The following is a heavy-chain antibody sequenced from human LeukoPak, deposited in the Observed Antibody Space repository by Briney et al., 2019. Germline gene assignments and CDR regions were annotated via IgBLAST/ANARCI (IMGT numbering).Heavy chain of an antibody. CDR1: GSTFSNYA. D-gene: IGHD6-6*01. J-gene: IGHJ4*02. CDR3: AKDRSMAPFDY. CDR2: ISGSGGIT. Sequence: GGSLRLSCVASGSTFSNYAMTWVRQAPGKGLEWVSAISGSGGITYYADSVKGRFTISRDNSKNTLYLQMNSLRAEDTAVYYCAKDRSMAPFDYWGQGTLVTVSS. V-gene: IGHV3-23*01.